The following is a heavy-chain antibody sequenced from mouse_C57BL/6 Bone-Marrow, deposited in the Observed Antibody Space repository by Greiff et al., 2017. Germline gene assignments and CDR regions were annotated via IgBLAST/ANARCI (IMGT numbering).Heavy chain of an antibody. CDR2: IRNKANGYTT. V-gene: IGHV7-3*01. J-gene: IGHJ1*03. CDR3: ARSHYYYGSSYWYCDV. CDR1: GFTFTDYY. D-gene: IGHD1-1*01. Sequence: EVMLVESGGGLVQPGGSLSLSCAASGFTFTDYYMSWVRQPPGKALEWLGFIRNKANGYTTEYSASVKGRFTISRDNSQSILYLQMNALRAEDSATYYCARSHYYYGSSYWYCDVRGTGTTVTVSS.